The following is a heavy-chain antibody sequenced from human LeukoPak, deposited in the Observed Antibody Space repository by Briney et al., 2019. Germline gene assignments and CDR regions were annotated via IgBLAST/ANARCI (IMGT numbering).Heavy chain of an antibody. Sequence: SVKVSCKASGGTFSSYAISWVRQAPGQGLEWMGRIIPILGIANYAQKFQGRVTITADKSTSTAYMELSSLRSEDTAVYYCARDGGSTFFGMDVWGQGTTVTVSS. J-gene: IGHJ6*02. CDR1: GGTFSSYA. CDR2: IIPILGIA. CDR3: ARDGGSTFFGMDV. D-gene: IGHD2-15*01. V-gene: IGHV1-69*04.